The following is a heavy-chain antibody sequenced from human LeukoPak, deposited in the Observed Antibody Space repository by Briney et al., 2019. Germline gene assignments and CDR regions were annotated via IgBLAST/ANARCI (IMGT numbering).Heavy chain of an antibody. CDR1: GYKFSNYW. CDR2: IYPDDSDT. CDR3: ARLGTAVVARFFDN. V-gene: IGHV5-51*01. J-gene: IGHJ4*02. Sequence: GESLKISCKGSGYKFSNYWIAWVRQMPGKGLEYMGVIYPDDSDTIYSPSFQGQVTISADKSISTAYLQWRGLKASDTAMYYCARLGTAVVARFFDNWGQGTLVTVSS. D-gene: IGHD5-18*01.